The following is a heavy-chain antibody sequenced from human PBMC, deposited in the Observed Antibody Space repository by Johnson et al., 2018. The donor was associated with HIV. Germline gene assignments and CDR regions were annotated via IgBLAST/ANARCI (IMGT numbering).Heavy chain of an antibody. V-gene: IGHV3-25*03. D-gene: IGHD3-10*01. J-gene: IGHJ3*02. CDR1: QFTCSHQY. Sequence: VQLVESGGGLAKPAWSPRLSCEASQFTCSHQYMNCVRQGRGNGLELVGQGNPNGTYTYLRDSGKGRFTISRDNAENSLYLQMNSLRAEDTAVYYCARANYYHNWGQGTMVTVSS. CDR2: GNPNGTYT. CDR3: ARANYYHN.